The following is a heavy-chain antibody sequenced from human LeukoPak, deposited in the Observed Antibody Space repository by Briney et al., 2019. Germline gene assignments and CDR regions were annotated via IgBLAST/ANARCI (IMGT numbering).Heavy chain of an antibody. CDR1: GYTFAGYY. Sequence: ASVKVSCKASGYTFAGYYMHWVRQAPGQGLEWMGRINPNSGGTNYAQKFQGRVTMTRDTSISTAYMELSRLRSDDTAVYYCARSGCSYGRIYFDYWGQGTLVTVSS. CDR2: INPNSGGT. V-gene: IGHV1-2*06. CDR3: ARSGCSYGRIYFDY. D-gene: IGHD5-18*01. J-gene: IGHJ4*02.